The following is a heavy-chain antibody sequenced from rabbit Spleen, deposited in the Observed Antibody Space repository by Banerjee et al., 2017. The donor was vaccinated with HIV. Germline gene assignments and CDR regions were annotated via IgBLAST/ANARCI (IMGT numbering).Heavy chain of an antibody. CDR3: ARDLVGVIGWNFYL. CDR2: INIVTGKT. Sequence: EQLEESGGGLVKPEGSLTLTCKASGVSFSDKDVMCWVRQAPGKGLEWIACINIVTGKTVYATWAKGRFTISRTSSTTVTLRMTSLTATDTATYFCARDLVGVIGWNFYLWGPGTLVTVS. CDR1: GVSFSDKDV. V-gene: IGHV1S45*01. J-gene: IGHJ4*01. D-gene: IGHD1-1*01.